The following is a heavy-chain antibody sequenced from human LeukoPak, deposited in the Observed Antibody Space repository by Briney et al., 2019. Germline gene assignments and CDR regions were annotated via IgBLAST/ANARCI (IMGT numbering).Heavy chain of an antibody. CDR3: ARFLATWDRYYMDV. V-gene: IGHV3-48*01. CDR2: IGGSGSFI. J-gene: IGHJ6*03. D-gene: IGHD1-26*01. Sequence: GGSLRLSCAASGFTFSSYWMSWVRQAPGKGLEWVSHIGGSGSFIYYADSVKGRFTISRDNAKNSVSLQMNSLRAEDTAVYYCARFLATWDRYYMDVWGKGTTVSVSS. CDR1: GFTFSSYW.